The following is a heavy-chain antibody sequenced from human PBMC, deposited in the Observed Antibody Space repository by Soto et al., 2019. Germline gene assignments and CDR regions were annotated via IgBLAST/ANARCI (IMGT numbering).Heavy chain of an antibody. J-gene: IGHJ5*02. Sequence: EVQLVESGGGLVQPGGSLRLSCAASAFTFNTSWMNWVRQAPGKGLEWVASTEPDGSVKYYVDSVKGRFTISRDNANNSLYLQMNSLRAEDTAVYYCARDRACKCFGLWGQGTLVTVAS. CDR3: ARDRACKCFGL. CDR1: AFTFNTSW. V-gene: IGHV3-7*01. CDR2: TEPDGSVK.